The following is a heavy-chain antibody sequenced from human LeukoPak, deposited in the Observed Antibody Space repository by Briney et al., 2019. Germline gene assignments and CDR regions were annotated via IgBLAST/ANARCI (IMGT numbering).Heavy chain of an antibody. J-gene: IGHJ4*02. CDR2: IIPIFGTA. Sequence: ASVKVSCKASGYTFTNYTINWVRLAPGQGLEWMGGIIPIFGTANYAQKFQGRVTITADESTSTAYMELTSLRSEGTAVYYCARDYGGNPLNYWGQGTLVTVSS. D-gene: IGHD4-23*01. CDR3: ARDYGGNPLNY. CDR1: GYTFTNYT. V-gene: IGHV1-69*13.